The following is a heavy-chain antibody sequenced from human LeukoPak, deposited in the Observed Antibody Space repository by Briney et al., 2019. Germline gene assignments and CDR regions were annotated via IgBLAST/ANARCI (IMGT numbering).Heavy chain of an antibody. CDR1: GFTSSADR. CDR3: ARKTVVGSYFDY. Sequence: GGCLRLSCAASGFTSSADRTSWVRQAPGKGREWVANIMQVGSDKYYADSVKSRFTISRDNAKNSLYLQMNSLRAEDTAVYYCARKTVVGSYFDYWGQGTPVTVSS. CDR2: IMQVGSDK. V-gene: IGHV3-7*03. D-gene: IGHD4-23*01. J-gene: IGHJ4*02.